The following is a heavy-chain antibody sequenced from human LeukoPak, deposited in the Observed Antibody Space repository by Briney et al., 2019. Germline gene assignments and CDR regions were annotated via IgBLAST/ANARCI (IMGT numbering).Heavy chain of an antibody. J-gene: IGHJ3*02. CDR2: IKQDGSEK. CDR3: ARAPPYDYGALQIDAFDI. V-gene: IGHV3-7*03. CDR1: GFTFSSYW. Sequence: GGSLRLSCAASGFTFSSYWMSWVCQAPGRGLEWVANIKQDGSEKYYVDSVKDRFTISRDNAKNSLYLQMNSLRAEDTAVYYCARAPPYDYGALQIDAFDIWGQGTMVTVSS. D-gene: IGHD3-16*01.